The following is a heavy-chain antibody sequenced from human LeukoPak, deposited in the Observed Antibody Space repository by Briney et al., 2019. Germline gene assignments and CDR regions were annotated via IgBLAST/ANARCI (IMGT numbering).Heavy chain of an antibody. CDR2: ISAYNGNT. J-gene: IGHJ4*02. CDR3: ARVLEWYYYDSSGYYQPGYFDY. D-gene: IGHD3-22*01. V-gene: IGHV1-18*01. CDR1: GYTFTSYG. Sequence: ASVKVSCKASGYTFTSYGISGVRQAPGQGLEGMGWISAYNGNTNYAQKLQGRVTMTTETSTSTAYMELRSLRSDDTAVYYCARVLEWYYYDSSGYYQPGYFDYWGQGTLVTVSS.